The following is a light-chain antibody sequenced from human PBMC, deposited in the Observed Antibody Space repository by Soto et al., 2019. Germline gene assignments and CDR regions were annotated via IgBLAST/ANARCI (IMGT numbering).Light chain of an antibody. CDR3: QKGGYS. J-gene: IGKJ4*01. CDR1: QSIADNH. CDR2: DTS. V-gene: IGKV3D-20*02. Sequence: EIVLTQSPASLSLSLGDRATLSCRASQSIADNHLSWHQKKPGQAPRLLNYDTSSRATGVPDRFSCSGSGTDFTLTISRLEPEDFEVYYCQKGGYSFGGGTKVEI.